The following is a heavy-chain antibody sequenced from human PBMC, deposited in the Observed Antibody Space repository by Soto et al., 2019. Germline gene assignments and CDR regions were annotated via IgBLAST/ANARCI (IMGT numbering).Heavy chain of an antibody. Sequence: QVQLVESGGGVVQPGRSLRLSCAASGFTFSNYAMYWVRQAPGKGLEWVAVISYDGNNKYYADSVKGRFTISRDNSKNTLYRQMNGLRAEDTAVYYCARAGCDGGTCYTLVGLRYGMDVWGQGTTVTVSS. CDR3: ARAGCDGGTCYTLVGLRYGMDV. V-gene: IGHV3-30-3*01. CDR1: GFTFSNYA. CDR2: ISYDGNNK. J-gene: IGHJ6*02. D-gene: IGHD2-15*01.